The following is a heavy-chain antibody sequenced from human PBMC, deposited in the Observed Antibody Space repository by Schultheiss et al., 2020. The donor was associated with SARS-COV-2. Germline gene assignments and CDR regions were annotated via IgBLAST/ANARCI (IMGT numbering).Heavy chain of an antibody. D-gene: IGHD2/OR15-2a*01. V-gene: IGHV3-33*01. CDR1: GLTFSRFG. Sequence: GESLKISCAASGLTFSRFGMHWVRQAPGKGLEWVAVIWYDVSNKYYADPVKGRFTISRDNSKNTLYLQMHSLRVEDTAVYYCARGRTTARGMDVWGQGTTVTVSS. CDR2: IWYDVSNK. CDR3: ARGRTTARGMDV. J-gene: IGHJ6*02.